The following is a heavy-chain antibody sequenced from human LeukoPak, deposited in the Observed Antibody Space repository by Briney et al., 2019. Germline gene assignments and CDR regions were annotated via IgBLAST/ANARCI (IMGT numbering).Heavy chain of an antibody. CDR3: ARGDRDGYNR. D-gene: IGHD5-24*01. CDR2: INHSGSN. Sequence: SETLSLTCAVYGGSFSSYYWSWIRQPPGKGLEWIGEINHSGSNNYNPSLKSRVTISLDTSKNQFSLKLSAVTAADTAVYYCARGDRDGYNRWGRGTLVTVSS. CDR1: GGSFSSYY. J-gene: IGHJ4*01. V-gene: IGHV4-34*01.